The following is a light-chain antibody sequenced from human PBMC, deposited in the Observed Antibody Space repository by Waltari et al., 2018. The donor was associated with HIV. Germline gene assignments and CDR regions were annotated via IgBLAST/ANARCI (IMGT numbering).Light chain of an antibody. CDR1: SSNIGHNY. CDR2: DNN. V-gene: IGLV1-51*01. J-gene: IGLJ3*02. CDR3: GTWDTSLSAGV. Sequence: QAVLTQPPSVSAAPGQKVTLSCSGSSSNIGHNYVSWYQQFPGKAPKVLIYDNNKRPPGVPDRFSGSRSGTSATLGVAGLQTGDEADYYCGTWDTSLSAGVFGGGTKLTVL.